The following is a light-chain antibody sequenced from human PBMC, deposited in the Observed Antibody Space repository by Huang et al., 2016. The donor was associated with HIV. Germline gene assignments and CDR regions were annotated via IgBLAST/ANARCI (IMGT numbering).Light chain of an antibody. V-gene: IGKV3-11*01. CDR2: DAS. CDR1: QSVANY. J-gene: IGKJ4*01. Sequence: EIVLTQSPATLSLSPGERATLSCRASQSVANYLAWYQQKPGQAPRLLIYDASNRATGIPARFSGSGSGTYFTLTISSLEPEDFAVYYCQQRGSWPLTFGGGTKVDI. CDR3: QQRGSWPLT.